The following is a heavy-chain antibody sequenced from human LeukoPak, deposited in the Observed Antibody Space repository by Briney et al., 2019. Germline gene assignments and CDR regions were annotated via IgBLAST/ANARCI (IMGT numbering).Heavy chain of an antibody. J-gene: IGHJ4*02. V-gene: IGHV3-30*04. Sequence: GGSLRLSCAASGFTFGSYAMHWVRQAPGKGLEWVAVISYDGSLEYYADSVKGRFTVSRDNAKNSLYLQMNGLRAEDTAVYYCARGGSGPTGGYFDYWGQGTLVTVSS. CDR2: ISYDGSLE. D-gene: IGHD6-19*01. CDR3: ARGGSGPTGGYFDY. CDR1: GFTFGSYA.